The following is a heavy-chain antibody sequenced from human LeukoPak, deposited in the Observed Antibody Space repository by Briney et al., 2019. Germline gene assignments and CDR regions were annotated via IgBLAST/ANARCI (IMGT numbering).Heavy chain of an antibody. D-gene: IGHD2-15*01. Sequence: ASVKVSCKASGYTFTSYDINWVRQATGQGLEWMGWMNPNSGNTGYAQKFQGRVTMTRNTSISTAYMGLSSLRAEDTAVYYCARDRCSGGSCYGYYYGMDVWGQGTTVTVSS. V-gene: IGHV1-8*01. CDR2: MNPNSGNT. CDR1: GYTFTSYD. J-gene: IGHJ6*02. CDR3: ARDRCSGGSCYGYYYGMDV.